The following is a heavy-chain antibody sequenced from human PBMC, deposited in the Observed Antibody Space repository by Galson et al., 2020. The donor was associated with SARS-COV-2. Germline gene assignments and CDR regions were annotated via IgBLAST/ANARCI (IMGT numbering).Heavy chain of an antibody. CDR1: GFTFSTYS. V-gene: IGHV3-21*01. D-gene: IGHD2-21*01. Sequence: GGSLRLSCAASGFTFSTYSMNWVRQAPGKGLEWVSSISSSSSDIYYTDSVKGRFTVSRDNAKKSRYLQMNSLRVDDTAMYYCASDRPGPGEEFGWQPIHFYYYGMDVWGQGTTVTVSS. J-gene: IGHJ6*02. CDR3: ASDRPGPGEEFGWQPIHFYYYGMDV. CDR2: ISSSSSDI.